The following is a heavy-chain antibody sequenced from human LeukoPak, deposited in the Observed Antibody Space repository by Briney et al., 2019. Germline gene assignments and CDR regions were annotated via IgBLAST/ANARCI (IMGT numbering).Heavy chain of an antibody. D-gene: IGHD3-9*01. J-gene: IGHJ4*02. CDR2: ISGSGGST. Sequence: GGSLRLSCAASGFTFSSYAMSWVRQAPGKGLEWVSAISGSGGSTYYADSVKGRFTISRDNSKNTLYLQMNSLRAEDTAVYYCAKRTQGDYDILTGYYSKWPYFDYWGQGTLVTVSS. CDR1: GFTFSSYA. CDR3: AKRTQGDYDILTGYYSKWPYFDY. V-gene: IGHV3-23*01.